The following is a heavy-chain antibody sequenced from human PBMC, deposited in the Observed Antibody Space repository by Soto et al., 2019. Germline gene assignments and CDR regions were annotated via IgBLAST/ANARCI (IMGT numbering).Heavy chain of an antibody. CDR2: MNPNSGNT. V-gene: IGHV1-8*01. Sequence: VAPVKVSCKASGYTFTSYDINWVRQATGQGLEWMGWMNPNSGNTGYAQKFKGRVTMTRNTSISTAYMELSSLRSEDTAVYFCARGRSYGFPFDYWGQGTPVTVSS. D-gene: IGHD5-18*01. J-gene: IGHJ4*02. CDR3: ARGRSYGFPFDY. CDR1: GYTFTSYD.